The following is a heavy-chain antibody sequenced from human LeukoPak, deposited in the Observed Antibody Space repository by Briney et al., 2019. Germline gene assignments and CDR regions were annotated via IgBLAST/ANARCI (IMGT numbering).Heavy chain of an antibody. CDR3: AKEEVPNDY. D-gene: IGHD2-2*01. CDR2: ISLNGDTT. CDR1: GFSLSRNA. J-gene: IGHJ4*02. V-gene: IGHV3-23*01. Sequence: GGSLRLSCAVSGFSLSRNAMCWVRQAPGKGLEWVSGISLNGDTTYYADSVQGRFTISGDTSKNTLFLRMDTLRVEDTAVYYCAKEEVPNDYWGQGTLVTVSS.